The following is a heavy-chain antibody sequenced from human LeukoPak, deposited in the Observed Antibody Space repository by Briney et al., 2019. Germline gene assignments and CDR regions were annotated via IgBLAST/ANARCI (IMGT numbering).Heavy chain of an antibody. Sequence: ASVKVSCKASGCTFNNYDINWVRQAPGQGLEWMGRIIPTLEVANYAQKFQGRVTITADKSTSTAYMELSSLRPEDTAVYYCARVISGTWNWFWGQGTLVTVSS. V-gene: IGHV1-69*04. D-gene: IGHD1-7*01. CDR2: IIPTLEVA. J-gene: IGHJ4*02. CDR1: GCTFNNYD. CDR3: ARVISGTWNWF.